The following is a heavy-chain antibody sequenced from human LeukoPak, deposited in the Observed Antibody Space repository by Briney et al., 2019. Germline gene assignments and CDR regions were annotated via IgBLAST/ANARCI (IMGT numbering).Heavy chain of an antibody. CDR3: AKDILEYSSSSGYYFDY. J-gene: IGHJ4*02. V-gene: IGHV3-48*04. CDR1: AFTFSDYS. D-gene: IGHD6-6*01. Sequence: GGSLRLSCAASAFTFSDYSMNWVRQAPGKGLEWVSYISSSSNRIFYAESVKGRFTISRDNAKNSLYLQMNSLRAEDTALYYCAKDILEYSSSSGYYFDYWGQGTLVTVSS. CDR2: ISSSSNRI.